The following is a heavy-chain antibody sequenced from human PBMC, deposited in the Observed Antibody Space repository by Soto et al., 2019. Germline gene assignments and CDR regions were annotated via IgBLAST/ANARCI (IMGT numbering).Heavy chain of an antibody. CDR2: IGGSGGST. CDR1: GFTFSSYA. CDR3: AKEADYGDYYYYYYMDV. V-gene: IGHV3-23*01. Sequence: GGSLRLSCAASGFTFSSYAMSWVRQAPGKGLEWVSAIGGSGGSTYYADSVKGRSTISRDNSKNTLYLQMNSLRAEDTAVYYCAKEADYGDYYYYYYMDVWGKGTTVTVSS. D-gene: IGHD4-17*01. J-gene: IGHJ6*03.